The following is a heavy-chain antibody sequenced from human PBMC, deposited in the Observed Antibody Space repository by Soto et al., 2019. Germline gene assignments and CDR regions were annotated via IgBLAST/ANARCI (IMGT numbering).Heavy chain of an antibody. J-gene: IGHJ4*02. CDR1: GFTFSNAW. Sequence: EVQLVESGGGLVKPGGSLRLSCAASGFTFSNAWMSWVRQAPGKGLEWVGRIKSKTDGGTTDYAAPVKGRFTISRDDSKTPLYRKMNSLKTGDTAVYYCTTFGSGYSSVWYTYYFAYWGQGTLVPVSS. CDR2: IKSKTDGGTT. CDR3: TTFGSGYSSVWYTYYFAY. V-gene: IGHV3-15*01. D-gene: IGHD6-19*01.